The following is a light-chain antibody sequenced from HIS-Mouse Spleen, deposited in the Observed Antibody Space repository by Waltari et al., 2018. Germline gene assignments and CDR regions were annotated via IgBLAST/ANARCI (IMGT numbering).Light chain of an antibody. Sequence: QSALTQPASVSGSPGQPITISCTGTSRDVGSYNLVSLYQQHPGKAPKLMIYEGSKRPSGVSNRFSGSKSGNTASLTISGLQAEDEADYYCCSYAGSSTWVFGGGTKLTVL. J-gene: IGLJ3*02. CDR3: CSYAGSSTWV. CDR1: SRDVGSYNL. V-gene: IGLV2-23*01. CDR2: EGS.